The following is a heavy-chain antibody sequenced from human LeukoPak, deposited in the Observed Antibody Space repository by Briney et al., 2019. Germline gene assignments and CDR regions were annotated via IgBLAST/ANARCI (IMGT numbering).Heavy chain of an antibody. CDR2: IYYSGST. D-gene: IGHD5-12*01. Sequence: PSETLSLTCTVSGGSLSDYYWTWVRQPPGKGLEWIGYIYYSGSTNYNPSLKRRVTISVETSKTQFSLKLTSVTAADTAVYYCTRDSSGYDWFYDYWGQGTLVTVSS. V-gene: IGHV4-59*01. CDR3: TRDSSGYDWFYDY. CDR1: GGSLSDYY. J-gene: IGHJ4*02.